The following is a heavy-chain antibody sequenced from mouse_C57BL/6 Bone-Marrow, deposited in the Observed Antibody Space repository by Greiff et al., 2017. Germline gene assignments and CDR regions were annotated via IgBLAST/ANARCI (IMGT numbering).Heavy chain of an antibody. V-gene: IGHV5-16*01. CDR3: ARGPYYYGSSLYWYFDV. CDR2: INYDGSST. CDR1: GFTFSDYY. J-gene: IGHJ1*03. D-gene: IGHD1-1*01. Sequence: EVMLVESEGGLVQPGSSMKLSCTASGFTFSDYYMAWVRQVPEKGLEWVANINYDGSSTYYLDSLKSRFIISRDNAKNILYLQMSSLKSEDTATYYCARGPYYYGSSLYWYFDVWGTGTTVTVSS.